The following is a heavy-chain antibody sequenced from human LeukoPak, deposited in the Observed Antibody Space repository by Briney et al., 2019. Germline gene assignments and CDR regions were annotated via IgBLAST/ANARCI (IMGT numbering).Heavy chain of an antibody. Sequence: GGSLRLSCAASGFSFSSYNMDWVRQAPGEGLEWVSFIDSSSRYIYQADSVKGRFTISRDNAKSSVFLQLNSLRAEDTAVYYCARVGGHCTSTSCPPPDYWGQGTLVTVSS. V-gene: IGHV3-21*01. CDR3: ARVGGHCTSTSCPPPDY. J-gene: IGHJ4*02. D-gene: IGHD2-2*01. CDR1: GFSFSSYN. CDR2: IDSSSRYI.